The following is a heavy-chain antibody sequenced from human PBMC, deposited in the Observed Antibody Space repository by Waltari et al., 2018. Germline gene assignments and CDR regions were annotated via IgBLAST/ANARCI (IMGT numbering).Heavy chain of an antibody. D-gene: IGHD3-16*01. CDR2: IGSSGSTI. Sequence: EVQLVESGGGLVQPGGSLRLSCAASGFTFSSYEMNWVRQAPGKGLEWVSYIGSSGSTIYYADAVKCRFTNSDDNAKNSLYVQMNSLRAENASVYYCGGGGGARVAFDIWGQGTMVTVSS. J-gene: IGHJ3*02. CDR1: GFTFSSYE. V-gene: IGHV3-48*03. CDR3: GGGGGARVAFDI.